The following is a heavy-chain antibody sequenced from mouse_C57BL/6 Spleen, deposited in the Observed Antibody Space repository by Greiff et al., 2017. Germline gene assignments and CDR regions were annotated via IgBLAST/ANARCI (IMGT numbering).Heavy chain of an antibody. CDR3: ASNYEVAY. J-gene: IGHJ3*01. CDR2: INPRSGYT. V-gene: IGHV1-7*01. Sequence: VQLQQSGAELVKPGASVKLSCAASGFTFTSYWMHWVKQSPGQGLEWIGYINPRSGYTKYNQKFKDKATLTADKSSITAYMHLSSVTYEDSAVYYWASNYEVAYWGQGTLVTVSA. D-gene: IGHD2-1*01. CDR1: GFTFTSYW.